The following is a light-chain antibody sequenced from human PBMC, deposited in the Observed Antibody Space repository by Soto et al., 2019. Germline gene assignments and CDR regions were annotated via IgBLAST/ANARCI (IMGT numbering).Light chain of an antibody. CDR1: QTILYSSNSKNY. CDR2: WAS. Sequence: DIVMTQSPDSLAVSLGERATINCKSSQTILYSSNSKNYLAWYQLKPGQPPKLLISWASTRESGVPDRFSGSGSGTDFTLTISSLQAEDVAIYYCQQYYTGRTFGQGTKVEIK. J-gene: IGKJ1*01. CDR3: QQYYTGRT. V-gene: IGKV4-1*01.